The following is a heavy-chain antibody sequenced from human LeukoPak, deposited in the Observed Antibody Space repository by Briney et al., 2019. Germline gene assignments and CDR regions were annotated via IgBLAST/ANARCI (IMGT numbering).Heavy chain of an antibody. CDR3: ARDRGPSTVKDAFDI. CDR2: IYTSGST. CDR1: GGSISSYY. Sequence: PSETLSLTCTVSGGSISSYYWSWIRQPAGKGLEWIGRIYTSGSTNYNPSLKSRVTMSVDTSKNQFSLKLSSVTAADTAVYYCARDRGPSTVKDAFDIWGQGTMVTVSS. J-gene: IGHJ3*02. V-gene: IGHV4-4*07. D-gene: IGHD4-17*01.